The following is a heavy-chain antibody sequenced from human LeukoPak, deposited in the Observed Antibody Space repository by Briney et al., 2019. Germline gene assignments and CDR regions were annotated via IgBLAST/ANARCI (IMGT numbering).Heavy chain of an antibody. Sequence: PGGSLRLSCAASGFTFSSYGIHWVRQAPGKGLEWVAVIWYDGSNKYYADSVKGRFTISRDNSKNTLYLQMNSLRAEDTAVYYCARDLEGCSSTSCPFDYWGQGTLVTVPS. D-gene: IGHD2-2*01. CDR1: GFTFSSYG. CDR3: ARDLEGCSSTSCPFDY. CDR2: IWYDGSNK. V-gene: IGHV3-33*08. J-gene: IGHJ4*02.